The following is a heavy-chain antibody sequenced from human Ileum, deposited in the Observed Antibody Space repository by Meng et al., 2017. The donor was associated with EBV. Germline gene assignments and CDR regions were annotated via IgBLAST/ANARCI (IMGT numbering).Heavy chain of an antibody. D-gene: IGHD2-21*01. J-gene: IGHJ4*02. CDR3: ARDIPSINYFDY. Sequence: QVEFGQSGDEVEKPGASVKGSCKASGYTFTSYAMHWVRQAPGQRLEWMGWINAGNGNTKYSQKFQGRVTITRDTSASTAYMELSSLRSEDTAVYYCARDIPSINYFDYWGQGTLVTVSS. CDR1: GYTFTSYA. CDR2: INAGNGNT. V-gene: IGHV1-3*01.